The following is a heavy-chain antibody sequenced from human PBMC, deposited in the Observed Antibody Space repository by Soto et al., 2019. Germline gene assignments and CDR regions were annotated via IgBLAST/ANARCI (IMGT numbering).Heavy chain of an antibody. CDR3: AHGGMYAWGPFDS. J-gene: IGHJ4*02. D-gene: IGHD3-16*01. V-gene: IGHV2-5*02. CDR2: IYWDDDK. CDR1: GFSLSTSGVG. Sequence: QITLKESGPTLVKPTQTLTLTCTFSGFSLSTSGVGVGWVRQSPGKALEWLALIYWDDDKRYSPSLKSRLTTTKVTSKIQVVLIMINMDPVDPRTIYCAHGGMYAWGPFDSWGQGTLVTVSS.